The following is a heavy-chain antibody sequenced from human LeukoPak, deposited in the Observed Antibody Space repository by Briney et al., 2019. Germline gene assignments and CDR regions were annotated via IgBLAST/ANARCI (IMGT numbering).Heavy chain of an antibody. Sequence: GRSLRLSCAASGFTFNYYGLHWVRQAPGKGLEWVAVITFDGKNKYYADSVKGQFTISRDDSKSTLYLHMNSLRVEDTALYYCAKDVGGYGAYLGAFGSWGQGTMVAVSS. CDR3: AKDVGGYGAYLGAFGS. J-gene: IGHJ3*02. V-gene: IGHV3-30*18. D-gene: IGHD4-17*01. CDR2: ITFDGKNK. CDR1: GFTFNYYG.